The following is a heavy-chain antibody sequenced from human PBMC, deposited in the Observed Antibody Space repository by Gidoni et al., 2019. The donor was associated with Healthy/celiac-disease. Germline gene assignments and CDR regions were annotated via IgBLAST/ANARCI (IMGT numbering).Heavy chain of an antibody. CDR2: INHSGST. V-gene: IGHV4-34*01. Sequence: QVQLQQWGAGLLKPSETLTLNCAVYGGSFSGYYWSWIRQPPGKGLEWIGEINHSGSTNYNPSLKSRVTISVDTSKNQFSLKLSSVTAADTAVYYCARGYSSGWYGGNWGQGTLVTVSS. CDR3: ARGYSSGWYGGN. D-gene: IGHD6-19*01. CDR1: GGSFSGYY. J-gene: IGHJ4*02.